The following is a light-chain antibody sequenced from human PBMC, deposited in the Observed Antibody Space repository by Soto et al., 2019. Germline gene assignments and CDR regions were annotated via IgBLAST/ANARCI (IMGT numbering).Light chain of an antibody. V-gene: IGLV1-44*01. CDR2: RNN. Sequence: QSVLTQPPSASGTPGQRVTIPCSGSSSNIGRNTVNWYQRLPGAAPRLLVDRNNQRPSGVPDRFSGSKSGTSASLAISGLQSEDEADYYCATWDDSLSGVEFGGGTKLTVL. CDR1: SSNIGRNT. J-gene: IGLJ3*02. CDR3: ATWDDSLSGVE.